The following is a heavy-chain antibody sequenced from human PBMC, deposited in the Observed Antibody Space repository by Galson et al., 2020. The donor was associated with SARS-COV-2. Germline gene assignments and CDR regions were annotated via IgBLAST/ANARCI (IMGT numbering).Heavy chain of an antibody. V-gene: IGHV3-23*01. Sequence: GGSLRLFCAASGFTFSSYAMSWVRQAPGKGLEWVSAISGSGGSTYYADSLKGRFTISRDNSKNTLYLQMNSLRAEDTAVYYCAKAPEYSSGHHDYWGQGTLVTVSS. CDR2: ISGSGGST. J-gene: IGHJ4*02. CDR1: GFTFSSYA. D-gene: IGHD6-19*01. CDR3: AKAPEYSSGHHDY.